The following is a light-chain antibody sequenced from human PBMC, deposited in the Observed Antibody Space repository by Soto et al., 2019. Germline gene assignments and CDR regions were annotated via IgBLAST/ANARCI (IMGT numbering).Light chain of an antibody. Sequence: EIVLTQSPVTLSLSPGERATLSCRASQSISKYLAWYQQKPGQAPRLLIYDASNRAAGVPARFSGSASGTDFPLTISSLEPEDFAIYYCQQRSNWRGTFGGGTKVEIK. V-gene: IGKV3-11*01. J-gene: IGKJ4*01. CDR3: QQRSNWRGT. CDR1: QSISKY. CDR2: DAS.